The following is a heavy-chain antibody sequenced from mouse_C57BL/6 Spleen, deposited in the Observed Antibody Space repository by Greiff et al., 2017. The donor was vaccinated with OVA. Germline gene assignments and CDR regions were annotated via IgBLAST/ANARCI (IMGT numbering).Heavy chain of an antibody. CDR2: IWSGGST. D-gene: IGHD1-1*01. J-gene: IGHJ4*01. CDR1: GFSLTSYG. V-gene: IGHV2-2*01. CDR3: ARKGSTVVAPYAMDY. Sequence: VQLQQSGPGLVQPSQSLSITCTVSGFSLTSYGVHWVRQSPGKGLEWLGVIWSGGSTDYNAAFISSLSISKDNSKSQVFFKMNSLQADDTAIYYCARKGSTVVAPYAMDYWGQGTSVTVSS.